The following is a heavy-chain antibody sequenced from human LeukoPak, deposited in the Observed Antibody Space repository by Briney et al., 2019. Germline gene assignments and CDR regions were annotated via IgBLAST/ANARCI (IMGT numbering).Heavy chain of an antibody. CDR3: AKASHYYDSSGLDY. D-gene: IGHD3-22*01. J-gene: IGHJ4*02. CDR2: TGGSGGST. Sequence: GGSLRLSCAASGFTFSSYAMSWVRQAPGKGLEWVSATGGSGGSTYYADSVKGRFTISRDNSKNTLYLQMNSLRAEDTAVYYCAKASHYYDSSGLDYWGQGTLVTVSS. CDR1: GFTFSSYA. V-gene: IGHV3-23*01.